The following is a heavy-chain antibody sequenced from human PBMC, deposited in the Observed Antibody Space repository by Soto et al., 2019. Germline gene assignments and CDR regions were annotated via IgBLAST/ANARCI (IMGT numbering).Heavy chain of an antibody. CDR1: GFNFDAYA. CDR3: ARGRYYDSPQDL. Sequence: ASVKVSCTPFGFNFDAYAMSWVRQAPGKGLEWVSAVTATAESAYYTDSVRGRFIITRDNSDNMLYLQMSSLRVEDTAIYFCARGRYYDSPQDLWGRGTQVTVSS. D-gene: IGHD3-10*01. V-gene: IGHV3-23*01. J-gene: IGHJ5*02. CDR2: VTATAESA.